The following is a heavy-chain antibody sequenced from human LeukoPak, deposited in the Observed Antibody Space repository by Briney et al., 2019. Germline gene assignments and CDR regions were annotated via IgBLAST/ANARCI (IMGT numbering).Heavy chain of an antibody. CDR2: IYYSGST. V-gene: IGHV4-59*01. J-gene: IGHJ4*02. Sequence: PSETLSLTCTVSGGSISSYYWSWIRQPPGKGLEWIGYIYYSGSTNYNPSLKSRVTTSVDTSKNQFSLKLSSVTAADTAVYYCAREITMVRGVRAFDYWGQGTLVTVSS. CDR3: AREITMVRGVRAFDY. CDR1: GGSISSYY. D-gene: IGHD3-10*01.